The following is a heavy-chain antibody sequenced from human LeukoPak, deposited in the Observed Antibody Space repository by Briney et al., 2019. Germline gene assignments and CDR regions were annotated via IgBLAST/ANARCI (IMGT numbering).Heavy chain of an antibody. CDR3: ARSPELLGYCSSTSCPREIDY. J-gene: IGHJ4*02. Sequence: ASVKVSCKASGGTFSSYAISWVRQAPGQGLEWMGWMNPNSGNTGYAQKFQGRVTMTRNTSISTAYMELSSLRSEDTAVYYCARSPELLGYCSSTSCPREIDYWGQGTLVTVSS. D-gene: IGHD2-2*01. V-gene: IGHV1-8*02. CDR2: MNPNSGNT. CDR1: GGTFSSYA.